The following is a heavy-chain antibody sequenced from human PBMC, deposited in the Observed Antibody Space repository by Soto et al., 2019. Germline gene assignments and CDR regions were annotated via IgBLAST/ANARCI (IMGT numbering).Heavy chain of an antibody. CDR2: IDYYGST. J-gene: IGHJ3*01. CDR1: GGSISGYY. D-gene: IGHD3-9*01. Sequence: PSETLALTCTVSGGSISGYYWSWIRQPPGKRLEWIGYIDYYGSTNYNPSLKSRVTISVDTSKKQFSLNLGSVTAADTAIYYCARYFDWPSGFDLSGQGPMVTVSS. V-gene: IGHV4-59*01. CDR3: ARYFDWPSGFDL.